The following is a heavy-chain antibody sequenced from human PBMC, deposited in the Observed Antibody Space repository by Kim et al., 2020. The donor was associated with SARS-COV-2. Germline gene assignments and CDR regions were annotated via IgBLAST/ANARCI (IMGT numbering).Heavy chain of an antibody. CDR2: IGGGGDST. D-gene: IGHD1-1*01. CDR1: GFTFSNYD. V-gene: IGHV3-23*01. Sequence: GGSLRLSCAASGFTFSNYDMNWVRQAPGAGQEWVSGIGGGGDSTYYADTVKGRFTISRDNVKNTLFLKMNSLRAEDTAVYYCAKGNHNYYTYTMDVCGQGTTVTVSS. J-gene: IGHJ6*02. CDR3: AKGNHNYYTYTMDV.